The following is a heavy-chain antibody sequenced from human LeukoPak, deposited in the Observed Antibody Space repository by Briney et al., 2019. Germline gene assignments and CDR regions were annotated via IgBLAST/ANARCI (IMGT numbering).Heavy chain of an antibody. D-gene: IGHD3-10*01. J-gene: IGHJ4*02. V-gene: IGHV6-1*01. CDR1: GDSVSSNSAT. Sequence: SQTLSLTCAISGDSVSSNSATWNWIRQSPSRGLEWLGRTYYRSKWDNDYAVSVKSRITINPDTSKNQFSLQLKFVTPEDTAVYYCARNYYGSGSYYSHFDYWGQGTLVTVSS. CDR2: TYYRSKWDN. CDR3: ARNYYGSGSYYSHFDY.